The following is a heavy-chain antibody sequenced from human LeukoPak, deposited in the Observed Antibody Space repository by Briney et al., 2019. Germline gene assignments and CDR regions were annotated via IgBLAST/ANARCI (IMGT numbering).Heavy chain of an antibody. D-gene: IGHD3-10*01. J-gene: IGHJ4*02. CDR2: INTDGSTT. CDR3: ARVDCRGGSCYNDY. CDR1: GFTFSNYW. V-gene: IGHV3-74*01. Sequence: GGSLRLSCAASGFTFSNYWMHWVRQAPGKGLVWVTRINTDGSTTSYADSVEGRFTISRDNAKNTLYLQMNSLRAEDTAVYYCARVDCRGGSCYNDYWGQGTLVTVSS.